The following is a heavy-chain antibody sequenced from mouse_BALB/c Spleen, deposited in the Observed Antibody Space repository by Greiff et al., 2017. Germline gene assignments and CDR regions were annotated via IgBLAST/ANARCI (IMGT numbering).Heavy chain of an antibody. Sequence: QVQLKESGAELVRPGVSVKISCKGSGYTFTDYAMHWVKQSHAKSLEWIGVISTYYGDASYNQKFKGKATMTVDKSSSTAYMELARLTSEDSAIYYCARGDYGSWFAYWGQGTLVTVSA. CDR3: ARGDYGSWFAY. D-gene: IGHD1-1*01. CDR2: ISTYYGDA. V-gene: IGHV1S137*01. CDR1: GYTFTDYA. J-gene: IGHJ3*01.